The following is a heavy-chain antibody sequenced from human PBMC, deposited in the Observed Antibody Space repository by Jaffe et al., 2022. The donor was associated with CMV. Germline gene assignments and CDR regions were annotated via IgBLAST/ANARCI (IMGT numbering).Heavy chain of an antibody. Sequence: EVQLVESGGGLVKPGGSLRLSCAASGFTFSNAWMGWVRQAPGKGLEWVGLIKSKTDGGTTDYAAPVKGRFTISRDNSKNTLYLQMNSLKTEDTAVYYCTTAPYFYDSSDYYRYYFDYWGQGTLVTVSS. CDR2: IKSKTDGGTT. CDR1: GFTFSNAW. V-gene: IGHV3-15*01. D-gene: IGHD3-22*01. CDR3: TTAPYFYDSSDYYRYYFDY. J-gene: IGHJ4*02.